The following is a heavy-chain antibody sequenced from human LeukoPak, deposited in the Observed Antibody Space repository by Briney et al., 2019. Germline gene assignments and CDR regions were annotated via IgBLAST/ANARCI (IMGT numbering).Heavy chain of an antibody. CDR1: GFTVSSNY. CDR2: IYSGGST. V-gene: IGHV3-66*01. D-gene: IGHD3-22*01. Sequence: PGGSLRLSCAASGFTVSSNYMSWVRQAPGKGLEWVSVIYSGGSTYYADSVKGRFTISRDNSKNTLYLQMNSLRAEDTAVYYCARDPADSSGSIWGQGTLVTVSS. J-gene: IGHJ4*02. CDR3: ARDPADSSGSI.